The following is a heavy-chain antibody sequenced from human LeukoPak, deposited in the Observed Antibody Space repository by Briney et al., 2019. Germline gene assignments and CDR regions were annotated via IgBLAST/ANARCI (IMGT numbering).Heavy chain of an antibody. V-gene: IGHV3-30-3*01. Sequence: GRSLRLSCAASGFTFSSYAMHWVRQAPGKGLEWVAVISYDGSNKYYADSVKGRFTISRDNSKNTLYLQMNSLRAEDTAVYYCAREAYCGGDCYKEYFQHWGQGTLVSVSS. CDR3: AREAYCGGDCYKEYFQH. CDR1: GFTFSSYA. J-gene: IGHJ1*01. CDR2: ISYDGSNK. D-gene: IGHD2-21*02.